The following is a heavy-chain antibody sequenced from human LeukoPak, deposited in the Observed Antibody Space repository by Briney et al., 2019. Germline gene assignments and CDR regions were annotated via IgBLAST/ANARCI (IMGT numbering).Heavy chain of an antibody. CDR3: ARARRDGDYFDY. CDR2: INPSGGST. V-gene: IGHV1-46*01. Sequence: ASVKVSCKASGYTFTSYYMHWVRQAPGQGLEWMGIINPSGGSTSYAQKFQGRVTMIRDTSTSTVYMELSSLRSEDTAVYYCARARRDGDYFDYWGQGTLVTVSS. CDR1: GYTFTSYY. D-gene: IGHD4-17*01. J-gene: IGHJ4*02.